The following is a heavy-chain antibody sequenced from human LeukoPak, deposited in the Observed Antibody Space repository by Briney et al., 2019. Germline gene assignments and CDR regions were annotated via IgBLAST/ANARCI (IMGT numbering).Heavy chain of an antibody. CDR1: GFTFTSSA. Sequence: GASVKVSCKASGFTFTSSAMQWVRQARGQRLEWIGWIVVGSGNTNYAQKFQEKVTITRDMSTSTAYMELSSLRSEDTAVYYCASGTGGSYYRRYYYYGMDVWGQGNTVTVSS. V-gene: IGHV1-58*02. CDR3: ASGTGGSYYRRYYYYGMDV. D-gene: IGHD1-26*01. CDR2: IVVGSGNT. J-gene: IGHJ6*02.